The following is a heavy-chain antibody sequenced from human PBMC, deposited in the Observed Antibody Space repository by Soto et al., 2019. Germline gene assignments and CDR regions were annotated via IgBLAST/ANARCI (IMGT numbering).Heavy chain of an antibody. V-gene: IGHV1-46*01. J-gene: IGHJ3*02. CDR3: AVGAGLGVVINAFDI. CDR1: GYTFTSYY. Sequence: GASVKVSCKASGYTFTSYYMHWVRQAPGQGLEWMGIINPSGGSTSYAQKFQGRVTMTRDTSTSTVYMELSSLRSEDTAVYYCAVGAGLGVVINAFDIWGQGTMVTVSS. CDR2: INPSGGST. D-gene: IGHD3-3*01.